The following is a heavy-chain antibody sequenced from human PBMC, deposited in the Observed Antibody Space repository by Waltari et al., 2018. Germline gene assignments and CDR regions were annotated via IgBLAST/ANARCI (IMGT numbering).Heavy chain of an antibody. CDR3: TRDAAGGIDF. Sequence: QVQPQESGPGLVKPSQTLSLICSVSGDSITRGSYHWSWIRQPAGEGLEFIGRIAKYGKTIYSPSLKGRVTISMDTSKNQFSLRLESVTATDTAVYYCTRDAAGGIDFWGQGTLVTVSS. V-gene: IGHV4-61*02. CDR1: GDSITRGSYH. J-gene: IGHJ4*02. D-gene: IGHD6-25*01. CDR2: IAKYGKT.